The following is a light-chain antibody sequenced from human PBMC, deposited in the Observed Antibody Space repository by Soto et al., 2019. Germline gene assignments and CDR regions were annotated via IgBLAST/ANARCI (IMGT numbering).Light chain of an antibody. CDR3: SSYTCSSTLYV. J-gene: IGLJ1*01. CDR1: SSDIGGYNY. Sequence: QSVLTQPASVSGSPGQSITISCTGTSSDIGGYNYVSWYQQHPGKVPKLMIFEVSNRPSGVSYRFSGSKSGNTASLTISGLQAEDEADYYCSSYTCSSTLYVFGTGTKLTVL. V-gene: IGLV2-14*01. CDR2: EVS.